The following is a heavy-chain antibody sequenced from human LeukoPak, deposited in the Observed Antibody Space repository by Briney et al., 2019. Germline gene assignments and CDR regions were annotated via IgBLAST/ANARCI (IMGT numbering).Heavy chain of an antibody. CDR2: IKPKTDGETT. D-gene: IGHD2-21*01. CDR3: ITPLPYSAQ. V-gene: IGHV3-15*07. CDR1: GFTSINPY. J-gene: IGHJ4*02. Sequence: GGSLRLSCAASGFTSINPYRNWAAQPPGKGRKWVGRIKPKTDGETTEYAAPVKDRFSISRDDSKSMMYLQMNSLKTEDTAVYYCITPLPYSAQGGQGTLVTVSS.